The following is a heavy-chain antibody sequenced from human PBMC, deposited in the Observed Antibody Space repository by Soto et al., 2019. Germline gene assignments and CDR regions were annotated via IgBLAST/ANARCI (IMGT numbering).Heavy chain of an antibody. CDR3: ASPIPCSGGRCYHP. CDR1: GFTFSRYA. CDR2: ISYAGSNK. Sequence: QVQLVESGGGVVQPGRSLRLSCAASGFTFSRYAMHWVRQSPGKGLEWVAVISYAGSNKYYADSVKGRFTISRDNSKNTLYLQMNSLRAEDTAVYYCASPIPCSGGRCYHPGGQGTLVTVSS. V-gene: IGHV3-30-3*01. J-gene: IGHJ4*02. D-gene: IGHD2-15*01.